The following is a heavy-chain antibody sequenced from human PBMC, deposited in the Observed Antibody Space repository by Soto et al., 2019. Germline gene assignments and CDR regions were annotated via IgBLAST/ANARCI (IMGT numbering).Heavy chain of an antibody. CDR1: GFTFSAYN. CDR2: ITSSSSSI. D-gene: IGHD4-17*01. J-gene: IGHJ5*02. V-gene: IGHV3-21*06. Sequence: EVQLVESGGGLVKPEGSLRLSCAASGFTFSAYNMNWVRQPPGKGLEWVSSITSSSSSIYYADSLKGRFTISRDNAKNSLYLQMNSLRAGDTAVYYCASHYGDNGWFDPWGQGTLVTVSS. CDR3: ASHYGDNGWFDP.